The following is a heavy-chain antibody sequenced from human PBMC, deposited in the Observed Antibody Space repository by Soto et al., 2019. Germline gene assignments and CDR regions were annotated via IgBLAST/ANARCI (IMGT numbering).Heavy chain of an antibody. V-gene: IGHV4-4*07. CDR3: VRDRSGYYIGGFDY. D-gene: IGHD3-9*01. J-gene: IGHJ4*02. CDR1: GGSTSNYY. CDR2: IYTTGST. Sequence: SETLSLTCTVSGGSTSNYYWSWIRQPAGKGLEWLGRIYTTGSTNYNPSLKSRVTMSLDTSNNQFSLKLSSVTAADTAVYYCVRDRSGYYIGGFDYWSQGTLVTVSS.